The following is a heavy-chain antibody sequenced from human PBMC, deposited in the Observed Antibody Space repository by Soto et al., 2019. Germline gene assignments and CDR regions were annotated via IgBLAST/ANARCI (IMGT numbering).Heavy chain of an antibody. D-gene: IGHD1-26*01. Sequence: ASVKVCCKASTFTFTSSAVQWVRQARGQRLEWIGWIVVGSGNTKYAQNFQERVTITRDMSSGTAYLELSSLRSEDTAVYYCATHREGATYYFDYWGQGTLVTVSS. CDR3: ATHREGATYYFDY. J-gene: IGHJ4*02. CDR1: TFTFTSSA. V-gene: IGHV1-58*01. CDR2: IVVGSGNT.